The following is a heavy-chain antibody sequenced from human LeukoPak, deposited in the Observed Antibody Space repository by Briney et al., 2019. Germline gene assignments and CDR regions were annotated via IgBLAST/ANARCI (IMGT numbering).Heavy chain of an antibody. D-gene: IGHD2-21*02. CDR2: INPSGGST. CDR1: GYTFASYY. J-gene: IGHJ4*02. V-gene: IGHV1-46*01. Sequence: GASVNVSCKASGYTFASYYMHWVRQAPGQGLEWMGIINPSGGSTSYAQKFQGRVTMTRDTSTSTVYMELSSLRSEDTAVYYCASGRRVVATIGLAYCGGDCYRFDYWGQGTLVTVSS. CDR3: ASGRRVVATIGLAYCGGDCYRFDY.